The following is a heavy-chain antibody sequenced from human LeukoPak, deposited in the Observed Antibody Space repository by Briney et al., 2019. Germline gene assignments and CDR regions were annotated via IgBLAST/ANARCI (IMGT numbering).Heavy chain of an antibody. D-gene: IGHD2-2*01. Sequence: GRSLRLSCAASGFTFSNYVVHWVRQAPGKGLEWVGRIKSKTDGGTTDYAAPVKGRFTISRDDSKNTLYLQMNSLKTEDTAVYYCTTHRSTSCYYWGQGTLVTVSS. J-gene: IGHJ4*02. V-gene: IGHV3-15*01. CDR3: TTHRSTSCYY. CDR2: IKSKTDGGTT. CDR1: GFTFSNYV.